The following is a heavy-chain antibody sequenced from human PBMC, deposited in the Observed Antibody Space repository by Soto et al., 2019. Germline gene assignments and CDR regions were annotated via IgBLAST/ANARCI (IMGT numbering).Heavy chain of an antibody. Sequence: QVQLVESGGGEVQPGRSLTISCAASGFTFSTYGMHWVRQTPGKGLEWVAVIPYDGTNKFYSDSVKGRFTIFRDNFKNTLTLQMNSLRADDTAVYSCAKDLQSYGDYDYYCYGMDVWGLGTRVTVSS. CDR3: AKDLQSYGDYDYYCYGMDV. D-gene: IGHD4-17*01. CDR2: IPYDGTNK. CDR1: GFTFSTYG. J-gene: IGHJ6*02. V-gene: IGHV3-30*18.